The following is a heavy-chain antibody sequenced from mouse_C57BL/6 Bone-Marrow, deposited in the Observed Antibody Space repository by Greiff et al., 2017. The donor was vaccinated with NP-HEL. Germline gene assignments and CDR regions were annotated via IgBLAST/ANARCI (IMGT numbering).Heavy chain of an antibody. V-gene: IGHV1-7*01. CDR2: INPSSGYT. D-gene: IGHD2-2*01. CDR3: STLYGYDGYYYAMDY. CDR1: GYTFTSYW. Sequence: QVQLQQSGAELAKPGASVKLSCKASGYTFTSYWMHWVKQRPGQGLEWIGYINPSSGYTKYNQKFKDKATLTADKSYSTAYMQLSSLTYEDSAVYYCSTLYGYDGYYYAMDYWGQGTSVTVSS. J-gene: IGHJ4*01.